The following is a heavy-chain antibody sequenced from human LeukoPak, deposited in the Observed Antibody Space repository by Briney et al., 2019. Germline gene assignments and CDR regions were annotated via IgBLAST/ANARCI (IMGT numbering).Heavy chain of an antibody. CDR3: VREGAYSTSSPAGY. Sequence: GGSLRLSCAASGFTFSSYWMSWVRQAPGKRLEWVANINQDGSEKYYVDSVKGRFIISRDNARNSLFLQMNILTAEHTPIYYCVREGAYSTSSPAGYWGQGTLVSVSS. V-gene: IGHV3-7*01. CDR2: INQDGSEK. CDR1: GFTFSSYW. D-gene: IGHD6-6*01. J-gene: IGHJ4*02.